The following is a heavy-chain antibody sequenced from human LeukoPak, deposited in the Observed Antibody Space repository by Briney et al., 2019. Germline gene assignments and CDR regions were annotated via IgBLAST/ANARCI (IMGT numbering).Heavy chain of an antibody. CDR1: GFTFSTYA. D-gene: IGHD1-26*01. CDR3: ARGIFTGGTYYGY. CDR2: ISYDGSSK. Sequence: PGGSLRLSCAASGFTFSTYAMHWVPQAPGKGQEWVAVISYDGSSKNYGDSVKGRFTISRDNSKNTVYLQMNSLRVEDTALYYCARGIFTGGTYYGYWGQGTLVTVSS. J-gene: IGHJ4*02. V-gene: IGHV3-30-3*01.